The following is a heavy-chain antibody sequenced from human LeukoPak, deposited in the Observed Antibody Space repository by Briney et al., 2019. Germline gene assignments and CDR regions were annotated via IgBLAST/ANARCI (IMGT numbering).Heavy chain of an antibody. D-gene: IGHD5-24*01. J-gene: IGHJ4*02. CDR1: GFTFSSYG. CDR3: AKDRGWLQQTRVLDY. V-gene: IGHV3-30*18. Sequence: PGGSLRLSCAASGFTFSSYGMHWVRQAPGKGLEWVAVISYDGSNKYYADSVKGRFTISRDNSKNTLYLQMNSLRAEDTAVYYCAKDRGWLQQTRVLDYWGQGTLVTVSS. CDR2: ISYDGSNK.